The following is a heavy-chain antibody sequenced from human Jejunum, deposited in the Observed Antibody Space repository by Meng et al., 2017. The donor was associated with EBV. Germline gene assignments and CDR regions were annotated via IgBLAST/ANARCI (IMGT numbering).Heavy chain of an antibody. CDR1: GASISSSHW. V-gene: IGHV4-4*02. J-gene: IGHJ5*02. D-gene: IGHD5-12*01. CDR3: ATSMSGYSYGYS. Sequence: QVKVQESGPGLVQPSGTLSLNCAVSGASISSSHWWSWVRQAPGEGLEWIGEIYYTGRTNYNPSLKSRVSMSIDKSKNQFSLNLNSVTVADTAVYYCATSMSGYSYGYSWGQGTLVTVSS. CDR2: IYYTGRT.